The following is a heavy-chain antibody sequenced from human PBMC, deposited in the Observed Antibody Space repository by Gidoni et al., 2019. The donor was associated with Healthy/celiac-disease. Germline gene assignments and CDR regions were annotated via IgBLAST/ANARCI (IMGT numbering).Heavy chain of an antibody. V-gene: IGHV3-53*04. Sequence: EVQRVESGGGLVQPGGSLRRSGEASGFTVSGNYMSWVRQAPGKGMEWVSVIYSGGSTSSADSVKGPFTISRHNSKNTLYLQMNSLRAEDTAVYYCARVSYSSGWYYWSGFDIWGQGTMVTVSS. CDR3: ARVSYSSGWYYWSGFDI. CDR1: GFTVSGNY. CDR2: IYSGGST. D-gene: IGHD6-19*01. J-gene: IGHJ3*02.